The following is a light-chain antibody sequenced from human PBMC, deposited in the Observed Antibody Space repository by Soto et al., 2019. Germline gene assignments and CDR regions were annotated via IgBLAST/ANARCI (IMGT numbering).Light chain of an antibody. Sequence: QSVLTQPASVSGSAGQSIAISCTGTSSDVGGYNYVSWYQQHPGKAPKLLLSEVSKRPSGVSDRFSGSKSGNTASLTISGLQTQDEADYYCSSFTSAYPFVFGTGTKLTVL. CDR3: SSFTSAYPFV. CDR2: EVS. CDR1: SSDVGGYNY. J-gene: IGLJ1*01. V-gene: IGLV2-14*01.